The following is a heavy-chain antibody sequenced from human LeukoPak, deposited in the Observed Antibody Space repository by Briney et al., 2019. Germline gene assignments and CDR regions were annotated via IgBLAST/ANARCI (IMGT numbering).Heavy chain of an antibody. CDR1: GGPFVGYY. D-gene: IGHD3-10*01. J-gene: IGHJ4*02. CDR2: ITHSGGG. V-gene: IGHV4-34*01. CDR3: ARRAGAPDFDV. Sequence: SDTLSLTCTVSGGPFVGYYWAWIRQPPGKGLEWIGEITHSGGGNYNPSLKSRVTISVDSSQNRFSLKVLSVTAADTAVYYCARRAGAPDFDVWGLGTLVSVSS.